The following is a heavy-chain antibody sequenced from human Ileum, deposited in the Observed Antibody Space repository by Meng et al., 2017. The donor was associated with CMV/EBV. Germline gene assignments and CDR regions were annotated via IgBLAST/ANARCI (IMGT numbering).Heavy chain of an antibody. Sequence: QAHLRESGPGLVKPSETLSLTCTISSASIPPYYWNWIRQPAGKGLEWIGRIYTGGPTDYNPSLKSRVTMSVDMSKNQFFLNLSSVTAADTAVYYCARGQTVRGFEYWGLGILVTVSS. D-gene: IGHD3-10*01. CDR3: ARGQTVRGFEY. CDR2: IYTGGPT. V-gene: IGHV4-4*07. J-gene: IGHJ4*02. CDR1: SASIPPYY.